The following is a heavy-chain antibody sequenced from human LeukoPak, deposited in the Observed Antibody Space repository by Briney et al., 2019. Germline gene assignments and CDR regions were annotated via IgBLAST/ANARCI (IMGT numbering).Heavy chain of an antibody. CDR1: GFTFRSYA. J-gene: IGHJ4*02. Sequence: PGGSLRLSCVASGFTFRSYAMSWVRQAPGKGLEWVSTISGSGVSTDYAVSVKGRFTISRDNSKNTLYLQMSSLRAEDTAVYYCAKVYGIIVGTSYFDYWGQGTLVTVSS. CDR2: ISGSGVST. CDR3: AKVYGIIVGTSYFDY. D-gene: IGHD3-22*01. V-gene: IGHV3-23*01.